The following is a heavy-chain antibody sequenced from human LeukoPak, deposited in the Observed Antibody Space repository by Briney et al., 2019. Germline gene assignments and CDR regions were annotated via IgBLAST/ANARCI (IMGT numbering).Heavy chain of an antibody. CDR3: ARDRGSGSYAVNYYYYGMDV. V-gene: IGHV1-46*01. J-gene: IGHJ6*02. Sequence: GASVTVSCKASGYTFTSYYMHWVRQAPGQGLEWMGLINPSGGSTSYAQKFQGRVTITRDTSTSTVYMELRSLRSEDTAVYYCARDRGSGSYAVNYYYYGMDVWGQGTTVTVSS. D-gene: IGHD3-10*01. CDR1: GYTFTSYY. CDR2: INPSGGST.